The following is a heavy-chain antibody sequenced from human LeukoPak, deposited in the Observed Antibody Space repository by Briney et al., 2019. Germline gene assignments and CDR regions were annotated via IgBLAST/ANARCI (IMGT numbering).Heavy chain of an antibody. CDR2: INPNSGGT. CDR3: ARDRGKWFGDFFDF. J-gene: IGHJ4*02. Sequence: ASVKVSCKASGYTFTGYYMHWVRQAPGQGLEWMGWINPNSGGTNYAQKVQGRVTMTIDTSTSTAYMELRSLRSDDTAVYYCARDRGKWFGDFFDFWGQGTLVTVSS. CDR1: GYTFTGYY. V-gene: IGHV1-2*02. D-gene: IGHD3-10*01.